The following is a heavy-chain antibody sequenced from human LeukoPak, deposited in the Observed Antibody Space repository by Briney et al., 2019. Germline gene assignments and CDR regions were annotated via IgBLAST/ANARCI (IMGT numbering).Heavy chain of an antibody. CDR3: AREGNSSSWYGY. J-gene: IGHJ4*02. Sequence: SETLSLTCAVYGGSFSSSDYYWGWIRQPPGKGLEWIGTMFYNGATKSNPSLKSRVTISVDTSKNQFSLKLSSVTAADTAVYYCAREGNSSSWYGYWGQGTLVTVSS. V-gene: IGHV4-39*07. CDR1: GGSFSSSDYY. CDR2: MFYNGAT. D-gene: IGHD6-13*01.